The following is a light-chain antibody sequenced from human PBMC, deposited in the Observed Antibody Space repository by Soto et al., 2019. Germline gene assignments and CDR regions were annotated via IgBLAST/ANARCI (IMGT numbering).Light chain of an antibody. CDR1: QSVTVNS. CDR2: AAS. J-gene: IGKJ4*01. Sequence: EILLTQSPSTLSLSPGEGVTPSCRASQSVTVNSLAWYQQKPGQAPRLLIYAASTRAAAVPDRFTGSGSGTDFALTISRLEPEDFAVYYCQQRSNWPPLTFGGGTKVEIK. CDR3: QQRSNWPPLT. V-gene: IGKV3D-20*02.